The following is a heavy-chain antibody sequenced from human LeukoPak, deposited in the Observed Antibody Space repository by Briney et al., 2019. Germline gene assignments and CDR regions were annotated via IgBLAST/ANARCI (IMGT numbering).Heavy chain of an antibody. CDR2: IYPGDSDT. D-gene: IGHD2-21*02. CDR1: GYSFSDYW. CDR3: ARRSYCGGDCYSDF. Sequence: GESLQISCKGSGYSFSDYWIGWVRQMPGKGLEWMGIIYPGDSDTRYSPSFQGQVTFSADKSISTAYLQWSSLKASDTAMYYCARRSYCGGDCYSDFWGQGTLVTVSS. J-gene: IGHJ4*02. V-gene: IGHV5-51*01.